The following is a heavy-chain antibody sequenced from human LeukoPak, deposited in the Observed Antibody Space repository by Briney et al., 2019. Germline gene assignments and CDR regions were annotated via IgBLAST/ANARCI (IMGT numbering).Heavy chain of an antibody. D-gene: IGHD1-26*01. CDR1: GGSISSYY. V-gene: IGHV4-59*01. CDR3: AHSKRGGGYYINAFAV. Sequence: SETLSLTCTVSGGSISSYYWSWIRQPPGKGLEWIGYTYSGGNANYNPSLKSRVTISIDTSENQFSPRLTSVTAADTAVYFCAHSKRGGGYYINAFAVWGQGTLVTISS. J-gene: IGHJ3*01. CDR2: TYSGGNA.